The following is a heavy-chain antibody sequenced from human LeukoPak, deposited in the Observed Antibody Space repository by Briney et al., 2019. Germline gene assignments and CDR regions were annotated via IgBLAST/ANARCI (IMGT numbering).Heavy chain of an antibody. D-gene: IGHD3-22*01. Sequence: PGGSLRLSCAASGFTFSSYEMNWVRQAPGKGLEWVSYISSSGSTIYYADSVEGRFTISRDNAKNSLYLQMNSLRAEDTAVYYCARDRRFDSSGYYGNWFDPWGQGTLVTVSS. CDR3: ARDRRFDSSGYYGNWFDP. CDR1: GFTFSSYE. V-gene: IGHV3-48*03. CDR2: ISSSGSTI. J-gene: IGHJ5*02.